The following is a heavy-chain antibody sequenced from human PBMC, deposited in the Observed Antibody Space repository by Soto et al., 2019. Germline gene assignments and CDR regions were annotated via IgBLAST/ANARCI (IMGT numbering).Heavy chain of an antibody. Sequence: EVQLLESGGGLVQPGGSLRLSCAASGFTFSSYAMTLVRQAPGKGLEWVSALGDVGGSTYYADSVKGRFTISKDNSKNTLYLQMDSLRAADTAVYYCAKAAGRGWYLDWYFDLWGRGTLVTVSS. D-gene: IGHD6-19*01. V-gene: IGHV3-23*01. J-gene: IGHJ2*01. CDR1: GFTFSSYA. CDR3: AKAAGRGWYLDWYFDL. CDR2: LGDVGGST.